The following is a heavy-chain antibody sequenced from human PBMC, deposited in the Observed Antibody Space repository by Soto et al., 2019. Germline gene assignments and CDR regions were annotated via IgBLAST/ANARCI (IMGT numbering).Heavy chain of an antibody. CDR3: ARGHSGYTDQFFDY. J-gene: IGHJ4*02. CDR1: GFTFSSYE. D-gene: IGHD3-22*01. V-gene: IGHV3-48*03. Sequence: GGSLRLSCAASGFTFSSYEMNWVRQAPGKGLEWVSYISSSGSTIYYADSVKGRFTISRDNAKNSLYLQMNSLRAEDTAVYYCARGHSGYTDQFFDYWGQGTLVTVSS. CDR2: ISSSGSTI.